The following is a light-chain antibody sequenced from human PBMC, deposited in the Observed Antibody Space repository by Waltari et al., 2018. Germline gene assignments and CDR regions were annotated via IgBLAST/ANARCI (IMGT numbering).Light chain of an antibody. CDR2: GTS. CDR3: QQYTGSLPWT. CDR1: QSVFIDY. V-gene: IGKV3-20*01. Sequence: ETVLTQSTGTLHLSPEERATLSCQASQSVFIDYLTWYQQKPGQAPRLVIYGTSNSAAGIPDRFSGSGSGTDFTLTISRLEPEDFAVYYCQQYTGSLPWTFGQGTKVEIK. J-gene: IGKJ1*01.